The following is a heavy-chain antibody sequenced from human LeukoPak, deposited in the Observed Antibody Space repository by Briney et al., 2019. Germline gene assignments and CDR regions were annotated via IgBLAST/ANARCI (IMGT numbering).Heavy chain of an antibody. CDR2: IRYDGSNK. D-gene: IGHD6-13*01. CDR1: GFTFSSYG. J-gene: IGHJ4*02. Sequence: GGSLRLSCAASGFTFSSYGMHWVRQAPGKGLEWVAFIRYDGSNKYYAGSVKGRFTISRDNSKNTLYLQMNSLRAEDTAVYYCAKDPAAADYYFDYWGQGTLVTVSS. CDR3: AKDPAAADYYFDY. V-gene: IGHV3-30*02.